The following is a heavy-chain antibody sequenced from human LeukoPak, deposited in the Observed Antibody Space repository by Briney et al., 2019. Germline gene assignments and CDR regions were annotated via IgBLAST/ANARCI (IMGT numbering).Heavy chain of an antibody. D-gene: IGHD2-2*01. CDR3: ARVGAYAAVNW. CDR1: GFPFSTYE. J-gene: IGHJ4*02. V-gene: IGHV3-48*03. Sequence: GGSLTLSCAASGFPFSTYEMKWVRQALGKGLEWVSYISSSGTTTYYADSVKGRFTISRDNAKNSLYLQMNSLRAEDTAVYYCARVGAYAAVNWWGQGTLVSVSS. CDR2: ISSSGTTT.